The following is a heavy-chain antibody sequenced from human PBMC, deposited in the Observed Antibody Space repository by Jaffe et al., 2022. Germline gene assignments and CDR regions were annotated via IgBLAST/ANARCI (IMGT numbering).Heavy chain of an antibody. CDR1: GLSVDDYA. Sequence: EVQLVESGGGLVQPGRSLRLSCATSGLSVDDYAMHWVRQAPGKGLEWVSGITWNSGNIGYADSVKGRFTISRDSAKNSLYLQLNNVRPEDTALYYCVYGLDQQLWTGLEYWGQGTLVTVSS. D-gene: IGHD5-18*01. CDR2: ITWNSGNI. CDR3: VYGLDQQLWTGLEY. V-gene: IGHV3-9*01. J-gene: IGHJ4*02.